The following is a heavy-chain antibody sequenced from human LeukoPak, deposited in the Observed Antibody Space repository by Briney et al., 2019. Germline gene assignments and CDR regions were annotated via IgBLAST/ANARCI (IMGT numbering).Heavy chain of an antibody. V-gene: IGHV3-48*01. Sequence: GGSLRLSCAASGFTFSSYSMNWVRQAPGKGLEWVSYISSSSTIYYADSVKGRFTISRDNAKNSLYLQMNSLRAEDTAVYYCARDDYGKNYYYYYMDVWGKGTTVTVSS. CDR2: ISSSSTI. D-gene: IGHD4-17*01. CDR1: GFTFSSYS. J-gene: IGHJ6*03. CDR3: ARDDYGKNYYYYYMDV.